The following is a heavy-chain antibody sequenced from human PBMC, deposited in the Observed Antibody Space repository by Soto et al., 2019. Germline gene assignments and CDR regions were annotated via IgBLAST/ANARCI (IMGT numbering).Heavy chain of an antibody. CDR1: GGSVTGFY. D-gene: IGHD3-10*01. Sequence: QVQLQESGPGLVKPSETLSVTCTVSGGSVTGFYWSWIRQPPGKGLEWIGYIYNSGSSYYNPSLKSRVIISVDTSKNHFSLNLTAVTAADTAVYYCARGTMLRGPGYYYAMDVWGQGTTVTVSS. CDR2: IYNSGSS. V-gene: IGHV4-59*02. J-gene: IGHJ6*02. CDR3: ARGTMLRGPGYYYAMDV.